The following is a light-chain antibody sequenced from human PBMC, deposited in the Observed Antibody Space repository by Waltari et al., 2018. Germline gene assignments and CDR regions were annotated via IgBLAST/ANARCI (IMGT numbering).Light chain of an antibody. CDR2: RND. CDR1: SSNIGSSF. V-gene: IGLV1-47*01. Sequence: QSVLTQPPSASGTPGQRVTISCSGSSSNIGSSFVCWYQHLPGTAPKLLIYRNDPRPSGVPDRFSGSRSGTSASLAIRGLRSEDEADYYCAAWDDSLTVRFGGGTKLTVL. CDR3: AAWDDSLTVR. J-gene: IGLJ3*02.